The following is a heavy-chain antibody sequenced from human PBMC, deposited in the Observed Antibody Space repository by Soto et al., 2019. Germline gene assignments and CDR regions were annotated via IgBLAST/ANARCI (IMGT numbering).Heavy chain of an antibody. V-gene: IGHV4-34*01. CDR1: GGSFSGYY. CDR3: ARGKLSDYVWGSYRYHFDY. D-gene: IGHD3-16*02. CDR2: INHSGST. Sequence: QVQLQQWGAGLLKPSETLSLTCAVYGGSFSGYYWSWIRQPPGKGLEWIGEINHSGSTNYNPSLKSRVTISVGTSKNQFSLKLSSVTAADTAVYYCARGKLSDYVWGSYRYHFDYWGQGTVVTVSS. J-gene: IGHJ4*02.